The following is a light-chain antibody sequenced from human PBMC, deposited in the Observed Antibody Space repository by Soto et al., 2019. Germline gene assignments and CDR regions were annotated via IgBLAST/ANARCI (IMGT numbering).Light chain of an antibody. CDR2: GAS. J-gene: IGKJ5*01. Sequence: EIVLTQSPGTLSLSPGERATLSCRASQSVSSSDLAWYQQKPGQAPRLLIYGASSRATGIPDRFSGSGSGTDFTLTISRLEPEAFAVYYCQQYGSSPPITFGQGTRLEIK. CDR1: QSVSSSD. CDR3: QQYGSSPPIT. V-gene: IGKV3-20*01.